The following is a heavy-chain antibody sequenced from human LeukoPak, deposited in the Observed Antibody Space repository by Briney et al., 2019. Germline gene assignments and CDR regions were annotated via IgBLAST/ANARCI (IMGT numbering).Heavy chain of an antibody. CDR1: GGSITKNSYY. CDR3: CGSGWFAGPFGY. Sequence: PSEPLSLTCSVSGGSITKNSYYWGWIRQSPETGLEWIGSMHYSGSTYYNPSLNSRVTISVDTSKNQFSLKLTSVTAADTAVYYCCGSGWFAGPFGYWGQGALVTVSS. V-gene: IGHV4-39*07. CDR2: MHYSGST. J-gene: IGHJ4*02. D-gene: IGHD6-19*01.